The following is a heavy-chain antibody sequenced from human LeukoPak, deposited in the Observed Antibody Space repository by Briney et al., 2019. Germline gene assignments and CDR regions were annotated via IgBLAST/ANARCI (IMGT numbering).Heavy chain of an antibody. Sequence: PSRTLSLTCTVSGGSISSGGYYWSWIRQHPGKGLGWIGYIYYSGSTYYNPSLKSRVTISVDTSKNQFSLKLSSVTAADTAVYYCARDSRGGYDSSGIDYWGQGTLVTVSS. D-gene: IGHD3-22*01. CDR2: IYYSGST. CDR1: GGSISSGGYY. V-gene: IGHV4-31*03. J-gene: IGHJ4*02. CDR3: ARDSRGGYDSSGIDY.